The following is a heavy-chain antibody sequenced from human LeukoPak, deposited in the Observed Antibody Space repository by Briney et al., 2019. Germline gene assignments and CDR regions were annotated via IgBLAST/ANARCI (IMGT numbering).Heavy chain of an antibody. D-gene: IGHD6-13*01. J-gene: IGHJ4*02. Sequence: GGSLRLSCAASGFTFSTYWMSWVRQAPGKGLEWVANIKQDGSEKYYVDSVKGRFTISRDNAKNSLYLQMNSLRAEDTAVYYCARDTFIAAAGSDYWGQGTLVTVSS. V-gene: IGHV3-7*01. CDR1: GFTFSTYW. CDR3: ARDTFIAAAGSDY. CDR2: IKQDGSEK.